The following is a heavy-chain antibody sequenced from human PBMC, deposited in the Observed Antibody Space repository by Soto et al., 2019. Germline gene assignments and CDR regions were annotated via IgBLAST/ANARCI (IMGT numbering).Heavy chain of an antibody. CDR3: ATDLNWDST. Sequence: EVQLLESGGGLVQPGGSLRLSCAASGFTFSNIWMTWVRQFSGKGLEWVASVKPDGSETHYVDSVKGRFTISRDNAKSSLYSQMNSLTAGDTAIYYCATDLNWDSTWGPGTLVSVSS. V-gene: IGHV3-7*03. D-gene: IGHD1-7*01. CDR1: GFTFSNIW. J-gene: IGHJ4*02. CDR2: VKPDGSET.